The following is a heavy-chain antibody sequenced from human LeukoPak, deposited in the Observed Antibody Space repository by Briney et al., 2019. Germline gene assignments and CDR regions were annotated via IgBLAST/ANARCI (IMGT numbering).Heavy chain of an antibody. CDR1: GGSFSGYY. J-gene: IGHJ6*03. Sequence: SETLSLTCAVYGGSFSGYYWSWIRQPSGKGLEWIGEINHSGSTNYNPSLKSRVTISVDTSKNQFSLKLSSVTAADTAVYYCARGRLTAAGTRYYYYMDVWGKGTTVTVSS. V-gene: IGHV4-34*01. CDR2: INHSGST. CDR3: ARGRLTAAGTRYYYYMDV. D-gene: IGHD6-13*01.